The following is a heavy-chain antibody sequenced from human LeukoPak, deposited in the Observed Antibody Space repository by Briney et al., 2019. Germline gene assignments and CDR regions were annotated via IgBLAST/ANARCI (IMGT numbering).Heavy chain of an antibody. D-gene: IGHD2-21*01. V-gene: IGHV4-4*07. Sequence: SETLSLTCSVSGGSLSAFYWTWIRQPAGKRLEWIGRIYSSGTTNYNPSLKSRVSMSLDMANNQFSLKLQSVTAADTAIYYCARVEVIAANSLFYYYMDVWGKGTTVTVSS. CDR1: GGSLSAFY. CDR3: ARVEVIAANSLFYYYMDV. J-gene: IGHJ6*03. CDR2: IYSSGTT.